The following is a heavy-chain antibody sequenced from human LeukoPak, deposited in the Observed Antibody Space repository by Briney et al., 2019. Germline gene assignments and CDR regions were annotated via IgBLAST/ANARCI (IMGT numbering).Heavy chain of an antibody. CDR1: GGSISSYY. CDR3: ARERGDGGSRYHELLYNWFDP. D-gene: IGHD2-15*01. J-gene: IGHJ5*02. CDR2: IYYSGST. Sequence: SETLSLTCTVSGGSISSYYWSWIRQPPGKGLEWIGYIYYSGSTNYNPSLKSRVTISVDTSKNQFSLKLSSVTAAYTAVTLSARERGDGGSRYHELLYNWFDPWGQGTLVTVSS. V-gene: IGHV4-59*01.